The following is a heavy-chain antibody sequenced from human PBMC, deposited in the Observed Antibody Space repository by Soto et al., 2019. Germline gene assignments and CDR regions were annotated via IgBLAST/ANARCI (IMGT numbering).Heavy chain of an antibody. J-gene: IGHJ3*02. CDR2: IYHTGRT. CDR3: VRDEAHYDILTGSSLGRAFDI. CDR1: NASISSSNW. D-gene: IGHD3-9*01. V-gene: IGHV4-4*02. Sequence: QVQLQESGPSLVKPSGTLSLTCVITNASISSSNWWSWVRQAPGKGLEWIGEIYHTGRTNYAPSLKSRVTMSIDKSNNRFPPRLTSLTAADTAVYYCVRDEAHYDILTGSSLGRAFDIWGQGTMVTVSS.